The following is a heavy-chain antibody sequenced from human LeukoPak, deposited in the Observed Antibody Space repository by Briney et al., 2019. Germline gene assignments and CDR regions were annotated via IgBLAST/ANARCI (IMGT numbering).Heavy chain of an antibody. CDR2: ISGSGGST. J-gene: IGHJ5*02. CDR1: GFTFSSYA. V-gene: IGHV3-23*01. D-gene: IGHD3-3*01. CDR3: AKVLVDYDFWSGDVNWFDP. Sequence: GESLRLSCAASGFTFSSYAMSWVRQAPGKGLEWVSAISGSGGSTYYADSVKGRFTISRDNTKNTLYLQMNSLGAEDTAVYSCAKVLVDYDFWSGDVNWFDPWGQGTLVTVSS.